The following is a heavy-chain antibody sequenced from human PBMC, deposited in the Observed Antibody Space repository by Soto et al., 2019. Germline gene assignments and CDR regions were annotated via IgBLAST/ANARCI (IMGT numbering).Heavy chain of an antibody. V-gene: IGHV3-23*01. CDR2: IGGTDGDSDGVP. D-gene: IGHD7-27*01. Sequence: VQLLESGGDLVQPGGSLRLSCVASGFILNNYAMSWVRQAPGKGLEWVPTIGGTDGDSDGVPWYEDTVKGRFTISRDSSANTLFLHMDNLGAEDSALYYCVKRGRNWGAFDFWGQGTTVVVSS. CDR3: VKRGRNWGAFDF. CDR1: GFILNNYA. J-gene: IGHJ3*01.